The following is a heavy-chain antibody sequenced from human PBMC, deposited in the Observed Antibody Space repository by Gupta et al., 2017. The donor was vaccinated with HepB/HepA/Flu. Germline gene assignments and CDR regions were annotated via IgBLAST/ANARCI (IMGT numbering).Heavy chain of an antibody. CDR1: GYTFTSFD. CDR2: MSPNSGFT. J-gene: IGHJ6*03. Sequence: QVQLVQPGAEVKKPGASVRVSCKASGYTFTSFDINWVRQAPGQGREWMGWMSPNSGFTDYAQKCQGRVIFTRDTSITTAYMDLRSLRSEDTAIYYCARGLVGLDNFYFYMDGGGQGTTVTVSS. D-gene: IGHD2-8*02. CDR3: ARGLVGLDNFYFYMDG. V-gene: IGHV1-8*01.